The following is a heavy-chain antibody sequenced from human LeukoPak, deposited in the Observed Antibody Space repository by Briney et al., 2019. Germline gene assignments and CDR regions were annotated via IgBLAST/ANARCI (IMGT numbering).Heavy chain of an antibody. Sequence: GGSLRLSCAVSGLTFSSYAMSWVRQAPGKGLEWVSAISGSGGSTYYADSVKGRFTISRDNSKNTLYLQMNSLRAEDTAVYYCAKDLFEDSSGYFEGVFDYWGQGTLVTVSS. CDR1: GLTFSSYA. CDR3: AKDLFEDSSGYFEGVFDY. V-gene: IGHV3-23*01. D-gene: IGHD3-22*01. CDR2: ISGSGGST. J-gene: IGHJ4*02.